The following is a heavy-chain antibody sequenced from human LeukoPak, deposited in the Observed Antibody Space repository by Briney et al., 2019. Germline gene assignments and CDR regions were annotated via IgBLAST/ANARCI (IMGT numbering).Heavy chain of an antibody. V-gene: IGHV7-4-1*01. CDR1: GYTFTSYA. Sequence: GASVNVSCKASGYTFTSYAMNWVRQAPGQGLEWMGWINTNTGNPTYAQGFTGRFVFSLDTSVTTAYLKIRSLKAEDTAVYYCARDKVGLRFLEWPIPKSRYNWFDPWGQGTLVTVSS. D-gene: IGHD3-3*01. CDR3: ARDKVGLRFLEWPIPKSRYNWFDP. CDR2: INTNTGNP. J-gene: IGHJ5*02.